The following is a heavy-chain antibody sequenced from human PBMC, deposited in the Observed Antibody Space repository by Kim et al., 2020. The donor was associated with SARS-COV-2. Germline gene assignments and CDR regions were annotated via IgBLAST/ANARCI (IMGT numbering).Heavy chain of an antibody. V-gene: IGHV4-59*08. CDR3: ARGDVDYGDYLAKYYFDY. CDR2: IYYSGST. J-gene: IGHJ4*02. Sequence: SETLSLTCTVSGDSISSYYWSWIRQPPGKGLEWIGYIYYSGSTNYNPSLKSRVTISVDTSKNQFSLKLSSVTAADTAVYYCARGDVDYGDYLAKYYFDYWGQGTLVTVSS. D-gene: IGHD4-17*01. CDR1: GDSISSYY.